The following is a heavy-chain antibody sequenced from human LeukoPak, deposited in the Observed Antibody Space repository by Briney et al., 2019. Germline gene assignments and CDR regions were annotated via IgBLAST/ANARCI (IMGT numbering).Heavy chain of an antibody. CDR2: ISGSGGGT. J-gene: IGHJ4*02. Sequence: PGGSLRLSCAASGFTFGNSAMSWVRQAPGKRLEWVSGISGSGGGTYYADSVKGRFTISRDNSKNTLYLQMNSLRAEDTAVYYCYDSSGRPFDCWGQGTLVTVSS. D-gene: IGHD3-22*01. CDR1: GFTFGNSA. CDR3: YDSSGRPFDC. V-gene: IGHV3-23*01.